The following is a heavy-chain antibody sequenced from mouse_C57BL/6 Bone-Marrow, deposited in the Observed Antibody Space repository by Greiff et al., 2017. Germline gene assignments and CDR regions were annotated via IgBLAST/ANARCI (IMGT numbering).Heavy chain of an antibody. CDR2: IDPSDSYT. V-gene: IGHV1-69*01. CDR3: ARDGAGLPSWDFDV. CDR1: GYTFTSSW. D-gene: IGHD2-4*01. J-gene: IGHJ1*03. Sequence: QVQLQQPGAELVMPGASVKLSCKASGYTFTSSWMHWVKQRPGQGLEWIGEIDPSDSYTNYNQKFKGKSTLTVDKSTSTAYMQLSSLTSEDSAVYYCARDGAGLPSWDFDVWGTGTTVTVSS.